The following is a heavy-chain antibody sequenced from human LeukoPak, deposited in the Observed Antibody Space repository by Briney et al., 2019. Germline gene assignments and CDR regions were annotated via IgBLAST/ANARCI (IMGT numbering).Heavy chain of an antibody. CDR3: ARVKYYYDSRGPYYYYYGMDV. Sequence: SKTLSLTCTVSGGSISGYYWTWIRQPPGKGLEWIGYIYYSGSTNYNPSLKSRVTISVDTSKNQFSLKLSSVTAADTAVYYCARVKYYYDSRGPYYYYYGMDVWGQGTTVTVSS. V-gene: IGHV4-59*01. J-gene: IGHJ6*02. CDR2: IYYSGST. CDR1: GGSISGYY. D-gene: IGHD3-22*01.